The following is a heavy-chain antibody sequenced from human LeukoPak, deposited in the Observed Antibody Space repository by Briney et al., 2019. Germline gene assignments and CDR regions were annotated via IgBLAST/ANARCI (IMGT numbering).Heavy chain of an antibody. D-gene: IGHD6-13*01. J-gene: IGHJ3*02. CDR3: ARCRAVRIAAADSNAFDI. CDR1: GYTFTGYY. V-gene: IGHV1-2*02. Sequence: ASVKVSCKASGYTFTGYYMHWVRQAPGQGLEWMGWINPNSGGTNYAQKFQGRVTMTRDTSISTAYMELSRLRSDDTAVYYCARCRAVRIAAADSNAFDIWGQGTMVTVSS. CDR2: INPNSGGT.